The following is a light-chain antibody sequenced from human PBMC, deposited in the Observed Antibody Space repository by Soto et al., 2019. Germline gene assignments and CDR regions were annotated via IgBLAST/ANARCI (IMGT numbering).Light chain of an antibody. CDR2: GAS. Sequence: EIVLTQSPGTLSLSPGDRATLSCRASQSLSSSYLAWYQQKPGQAPRLLIYGASTRATGIPDRFSGSGSGTVFSLTSSRLEPEDFAVYYCQQYDTSRRTFGQGTKVEIK. J-gene: IGKJ1*01. V-gene: IGKV3-20*01. CDR3: QQYDTSRRT. CDR1: QSLSSSY.